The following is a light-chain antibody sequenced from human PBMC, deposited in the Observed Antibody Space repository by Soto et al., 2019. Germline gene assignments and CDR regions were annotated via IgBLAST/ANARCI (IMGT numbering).Light chain of an antibody. CDR3: QPANSFPIT. V-gene: IGKV1-12*01. Sequence: DIQMTQSPSSVSASVGDRVTITCRASQDILSWLAWYQQKPGEAPRLLIYASSNLQSGVPSRFSGSGSGPDFTLTISSLQPEDFATYYCQPANSFPITFGPGTRLDIK. CDR1: QDILSW. CDR2: ASS. J-gene: IGKJ3*01.